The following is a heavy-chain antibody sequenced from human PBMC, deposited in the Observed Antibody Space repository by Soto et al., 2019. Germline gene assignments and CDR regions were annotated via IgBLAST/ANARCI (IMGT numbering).Heavy chain of an antibody. CDR3: ARDRSITVFGISGMDV. V-gene: IGHV4-61*01. J-gene: IGHJ6*02. CDR1: GGSVSSGTYY. Sequence: SSETLSLTCTVSGGSVSSGTYYWSWIRQPPGKGLEWIGNIYYTGSTNYNPSLKSRVTISVDTSKNQFSLKLSSVTAADTAVYYCARDRSITVFGISGMDVWGQGTTVTVSS. D-gene: IGHD3-3*01. CDR2: IYYTGST.